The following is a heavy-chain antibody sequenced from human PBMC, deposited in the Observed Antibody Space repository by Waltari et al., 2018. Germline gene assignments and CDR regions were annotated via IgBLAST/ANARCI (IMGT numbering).Heavy chain of an antibody. J-gene: IGHJ6*02. CDR1: GFTFSSYW. V-gene: IGHV3-74*01. CDR3: ARGLVTGSYYYYGMDV. CDR2: INSDGSST. Sequence: EVQLVESGGGLVQPGGSLRLSCAASGFTFSSYWMHWGRQAPGKGLVWVSRINSDGSSTSYADSVKGRFTISRDNAKNTLYLQMNSLRAEDTAVYYCARGLVTGSYYYYGMDVWGQGTTVTVSS. D-gene: IGHD1-20*01.